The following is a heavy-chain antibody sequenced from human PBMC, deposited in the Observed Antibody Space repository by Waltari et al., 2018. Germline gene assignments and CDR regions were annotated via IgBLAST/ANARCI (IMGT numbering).Heavy chain of an antibody. J-gene: IGHJ6*02. V-gene: IGHV3-49*04. CDR1: GFTFGDYP. D-gene: IGHD5-18*01. CDR2: TRSKAYGGKT. Sequence: EVQLVESGGGLVQPGRSLRLSCTASGFTFGDYPMSWVRQAPGKGLEWVGFTRSKAYGGKTEYAASVKGRFTILRDDSKGIAYRQMNSLKTEDTAVYYCGWGITPMGSYYYYGMDVWGQGTTVTVSS. CDR3: GWGITPMGSYYYYGMDV.